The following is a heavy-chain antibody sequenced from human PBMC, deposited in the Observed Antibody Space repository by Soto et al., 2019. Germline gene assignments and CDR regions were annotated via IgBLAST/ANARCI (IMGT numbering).Heavy chain of an antibody. V-gene: IGHV1-8*01. Sequence: ASVKVSCKASGYTFTSYDINWVRQATGQGLEWMGWMNPNSGNTGYAQKFQGRVTMTRNTSISTAYMELSSLRSEDTAVYYCARGSTGTVTPFAYYYYYGMDVWGQGTTVTVSS. CDR1: GYTFTSYD. CDR2: MNPNSGNT. J-gene: IGHJ6*02. CDR3: ARGSTGTVTPFAYYYYYGMDV. D-gene: IGHD4-17*01.